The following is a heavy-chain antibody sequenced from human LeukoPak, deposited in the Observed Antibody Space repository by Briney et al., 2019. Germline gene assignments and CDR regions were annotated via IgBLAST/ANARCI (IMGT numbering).Heavy chain of an antibody. CDR2: IWYDGIIT. V-gene: IGHV3-33*06. CDR1: GFTFSSYG. D-gene: IGHD3-16*01. CDR3: AKEFLPLSSLGELSLLD. Sequence: GRSLRLSCAASGFTFSSYGMHWVRDAPGKGLGWVAVIWYDGIITYYADSVKGRFTISRDNYKNTLYLQINSLRAEDTALYYCAKEFLPLSSLGELSLLDWGQGTLVTVSS. J-gene: IGHJ4*02.